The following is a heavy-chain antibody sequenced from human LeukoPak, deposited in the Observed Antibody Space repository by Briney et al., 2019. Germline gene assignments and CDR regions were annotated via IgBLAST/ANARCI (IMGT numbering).Heavy chain of an antibody. Sequence: GGSLRLSCAASGSSLSSHSMNWVRQAPGKGLEWVSSISSSSSYIYYADSVKGRFTVSRDNARNSLYLEMNSLRAEDTAMYYCARGYTNYGYVFDFWGQGTTVTVSS. V-gene: IGHV3-21*01. CDR1: GSSLSSHS. CDR2: ISSSSSYI. CDR3: ARGYTNYGYVFDF. D-gene: IGHD4-11*01. J-gene: IGHJ3*01.